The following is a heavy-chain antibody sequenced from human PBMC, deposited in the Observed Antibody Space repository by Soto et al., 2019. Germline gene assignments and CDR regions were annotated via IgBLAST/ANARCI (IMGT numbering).Heavy chain of an antibody. CDR3: ASVDGFYARGYYFDS. CDR1: GDTFSNYA. J-gene: IGHJ4*02. Sequence: QAQLVQSGAEVKKPGSSVKVSCKASGDTFSNYALSWVRQAPGQGLEWMGGIIPIFRTPNYAQEFQGRVTVTADESTNTAYMELSSLRSEDTAVYFCASVDGFYARGYYFDSWGQGTLVTVSS. CDR2: IIPIFRTP. D-gene: IGHD3-10*01. V-gene: IGHV1-69*01.